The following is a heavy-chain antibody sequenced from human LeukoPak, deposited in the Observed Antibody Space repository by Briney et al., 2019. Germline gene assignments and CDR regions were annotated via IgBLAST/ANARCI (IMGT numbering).Heavy chain of an antibody. CDR3: ASEYSSGGME. D-gene: IGHD6-25*01. CDR1: GGSFSNYY. Sequence: SETLSLTCAVYGGSFSNYYCSWIRQPPGKGLEWIGEINHSGSTNYNPPLKSRVTISVDTSKNQFSLKLSSVTAADTAVYYCASEYSSGGMEWGQGTLVTVSS. J-gene: IGHJ4*02. CDR2: INHSGST. V-gene: IGHV4-34*01.